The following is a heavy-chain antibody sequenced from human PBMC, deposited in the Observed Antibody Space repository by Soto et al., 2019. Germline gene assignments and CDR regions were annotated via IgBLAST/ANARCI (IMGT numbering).Heavy chain of an antibody. J-gene: IGHJ5*02. V-gene: IGHV4-59*08. CDR3: ARLETVAGKTSWFDP. D-gene: IGHD6-19*01. CDR1: GGSISSYY. Sequence: SETLSLTCTVSGGSISSYYWSWIRQPPGKGLEWIGYIYYSGSTNYNPSLKSRVTISVDTSKNQFSLKLSSVTATDTAVYYCARLETVAGKTSWFDPWGQGTLVTVSS. CDR2: IYYSGST.